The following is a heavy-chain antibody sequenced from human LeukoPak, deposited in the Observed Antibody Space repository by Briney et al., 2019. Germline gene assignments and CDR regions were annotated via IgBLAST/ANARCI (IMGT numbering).Heavy chain of an antibody. D-gene: IGHD3-22*01. CDR3: AKERYYYDSSGYFDY. V-gene: IGHV3-23*01. Sequence: GGSLRLSCAASGFTFSSYAMSWVRQAPGKGLEWFSAISGSGGSTYYADSVKGRFTISRDNSKNTLYLQMNSLRAEDTAVYYCAKERYYYDSSGYFDYWGQGTLVTVSS. CDR1: GFTFSSYA. J-gene: IGHJ4*02. CDR2: ISGSGGST.